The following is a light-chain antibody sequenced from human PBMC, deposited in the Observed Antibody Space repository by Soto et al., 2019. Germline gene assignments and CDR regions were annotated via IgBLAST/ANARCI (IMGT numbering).Light chain of an antibody. V-gene: IGKV3-15*01. CDR3: QQYNNWPYT. Sequence: EIVMTQSPATLSVSPGGSATLSCRASQHVSSNFAWYRQKPGQAPTLLIYRASTMATGIPARCSGSGSGTEFTLTISSLQSEDFAVYYCQQYNNWPYTFGQGTKLEIK. CDR1: QHVSSN. CDR2: RAS. J-gene: IGKJ2*01.